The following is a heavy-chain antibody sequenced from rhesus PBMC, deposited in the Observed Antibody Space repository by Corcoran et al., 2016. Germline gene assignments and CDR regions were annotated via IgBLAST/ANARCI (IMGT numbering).Heavy chain of an antibody. J-gene: IGHJ2*01. CDR2: ISGSGGST. Sequence: QLQLQESGPGLVKPSETLSLPCAVSGGPISSNWWIWIRQPPGKGLEWIGRISGSGGSTSYNPSLKSRVTISTDTSKNQLSLKLISVTAADTAVYYCARDLWYFDIWGPGTPITISS. CDR1: GGPISSNW. CDR3: ARDLWYFDI. V-gene: IGHV4-173*01.